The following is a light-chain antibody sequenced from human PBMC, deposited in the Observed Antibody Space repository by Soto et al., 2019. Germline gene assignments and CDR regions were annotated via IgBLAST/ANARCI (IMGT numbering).Light chain of an antibody. CDR2: GNS. V-gene: IGLV1-40*01. Sequence: QSVLTQPPSVSGAPGQRVTISCTGSSSNIGAGYDVHWYQQLPGTAPKLLIYGNSQRPSGVPDRFSGSKSGTSASLAITGLQAEDEADYYCQSYDSSLSGWVFGGGTKVTVL. CDR3: QSYDSSLSGWV. CDR1: SSNIGAGYD. J-gene: IGLJ3*02.